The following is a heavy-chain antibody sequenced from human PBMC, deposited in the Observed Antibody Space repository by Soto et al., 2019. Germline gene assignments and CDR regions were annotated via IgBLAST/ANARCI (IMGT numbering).Heavy chain of an antibody. CDR2: ISWNSGSI. J-gene: IGHJ1*01. D-gene: IGHD6-19*01. CDR1: GFTFDDYA. Sequence: GGSLRLSCAASGFTFDDYAMHWVRQAPGKGLEWVSGISWNSGSIGYADSVKGRFTISRDNAKNSLYLQMNSLRAEDTALYYCAKEGQWLSRAGHRYFQHWGQGTLVTVSS. V-gene: IGHV3-9*01. CDR3: AKEGQWLSRAGHRYFQH.